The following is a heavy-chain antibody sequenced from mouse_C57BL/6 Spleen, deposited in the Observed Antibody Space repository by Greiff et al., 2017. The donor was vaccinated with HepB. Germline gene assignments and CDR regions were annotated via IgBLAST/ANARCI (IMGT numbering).Heavy chain of an antibody. CDR1: GFTFSDAW. V-gene: IGHV6-6*01. Sequence: EVMLVESGGGLVQPGGSMKLSCAASGFTFSDAWMDWVRQSPEKGLEWVAEIRNKANNHATYYAESVKGRFTISRDDSKSSVYLQMNSLRAEDTGIYYCTRSGLYYYGSSYPWFAYWGQGTLVTVSA. CDR2: IRNKANNHAT. J-gene: IGHJ3*01. CDR3: TRSGLYYYGSSYPWFAY. D-gene: IGHD1-1*01.